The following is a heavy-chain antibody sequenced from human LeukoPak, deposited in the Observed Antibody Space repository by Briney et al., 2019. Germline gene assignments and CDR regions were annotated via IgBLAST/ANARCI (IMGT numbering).Heavy chain of an antibody. J-gene: IGHJ6*02. CDR3: ARDVVVTATPYGMDV. Sequence: GGSLRLSCAASGFTFSSYGMHWVRQAPGKGLEWVAVIWYDGSNKYYADSVKGRFTISRDNSKNTLYLQMNSLRAEDTAVYYCARDVVVTATPYGMDVWGQGTTVTVSS. CDR1: GFTFSSYG. V-gene: IGHV3-33*01. CDR2: IWYDGSNK. D-gene: IGHD2-21*02.